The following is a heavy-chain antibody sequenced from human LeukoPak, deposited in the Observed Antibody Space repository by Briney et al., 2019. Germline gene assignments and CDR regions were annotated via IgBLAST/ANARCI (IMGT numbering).Heavy chain of an antibody. CDR2: INSDGSST. D-gene: IGHD6-6*01. CDR1: GFTFSSYW. J-gene: IGHJ3*02. Sequence: GGSLRLSCAASGFTFSSYWMHWVRQAPGKGLVWVSRINSDGSSTSYADSVKGRFTISRDNAKNTLYLQMNSLRAEDTAVYYCARVRAEYSGSSGGDAFDIWGQGTMVTVSS. V-gene: IGHV3-74*01. CDR3: ARVRAEYSGSSGGDAFDI.